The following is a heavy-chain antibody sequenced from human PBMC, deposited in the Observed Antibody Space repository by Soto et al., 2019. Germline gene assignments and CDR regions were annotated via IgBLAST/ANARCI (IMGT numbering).Heavy chain of an antibody. D-gene: IGHD3-10*01. CDR3: AKEFRYYGSGSYLDY. Sequence: GWSLRLSCAASGVTFWSYWMDGVRKATGKGLEWVSRISGSGSSTYYADSVKGRFTISRDNSKNTLYLQMNSLRAEDTAVYYCAKEFRYYGSGSYLDYWGQGTLVTVSS. J-gene: IGHJ4*02. V-gene: IGHV3-23*01. CDR1: GVTFWSYW. CDR2: ISGSGSST.